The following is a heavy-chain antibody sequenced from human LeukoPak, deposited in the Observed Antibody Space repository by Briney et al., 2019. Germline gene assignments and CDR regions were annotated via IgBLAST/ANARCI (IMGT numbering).Heavy chain of an antibody. Sequence: SETLSLTCTVSGGGISGYYRSWIRQPPREGQEWIGHIYTSRSTNYNTSLKSRVTISVDTSKSQCSVKLSSVTAADTAVYYCARSGTFDYWGQGTLVTVSS. D-gene: IGHD1-1*01. J-gene: IGHJ4*02. CDR3: ARSGTFDY. CDR1: GGGISGYY. V-gene: IGHV4-4*09. CDR2: IYTSRST.